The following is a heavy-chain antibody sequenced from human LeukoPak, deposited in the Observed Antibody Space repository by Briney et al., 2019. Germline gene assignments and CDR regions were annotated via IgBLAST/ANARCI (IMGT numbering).Heavy chain of an antibody. J-gene: IGHJ6*02. D-gene: IGHD6-19*01. V-gene: IGHV3-23*01. CDR3: AKQQWLVPEGYYGMDV. CDR1: RFTFSSYA. CDR2: ISGSGGST. Sequence: GGSLRLSCAASRFTFSSYAMSWVRQAPGKGLEWVSAISGSGGSTYYADSVKGRFTISRDNSKNTLYLQMNSLRAEDTAVYYCAKQQWLVPEGYYGMDVWGQGTTVTVSS.